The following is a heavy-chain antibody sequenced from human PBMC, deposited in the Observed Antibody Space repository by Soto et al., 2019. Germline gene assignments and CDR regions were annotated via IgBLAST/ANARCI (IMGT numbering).Heavy chain of an antibody. CDR2: ISASGGST. V-gene: IGHV3-23*01. CDR3: ARRHGDYFFDY. CDR1: GFTFSSHA. J-gene: IGHJ4*02. Sequence: EVQLLESGGGLVQPGGSLRLSCAASGFTFSSHAMSWGRQAPGKGLEWVSAISASGGSTYYAGSVKGRFTISRDNSKNTLYLQMNSLRAEDTAVYYCARRHGDYFFDYWGQGTLVTVSS. D-gene: IGHD4-17*01.